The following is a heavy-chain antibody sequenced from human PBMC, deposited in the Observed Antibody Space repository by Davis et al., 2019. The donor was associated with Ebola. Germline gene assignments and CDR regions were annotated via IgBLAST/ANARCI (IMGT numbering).Heavy chain of an antibody. V-gene: IGHV4-59*01. CDR2: LYFRGST. Sequence: SETLSLTCTVSGGSISTYYWSWIRQPPGKGLEWIGYLYFRGSTPYNPSHKSRVSISVDTSKNQFSLKLNSVTSADTAVYYCARGGGYSFDSWGQGTLVTVSS. CDR1: GGSISTYY. J-gene: IGHJ5*01. CDR3: ARGGGYSFDS. D-gene: IGHD4-11*01.